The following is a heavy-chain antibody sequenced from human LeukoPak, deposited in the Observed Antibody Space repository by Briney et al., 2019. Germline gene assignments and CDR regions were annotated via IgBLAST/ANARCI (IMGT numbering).Heavy chain of an antibody. CDR3: ARRCSSTSCYDSWYFDL. D-gene: IGHD2-2*01. V-gene: IGHV4-34*01. CDR2: INHSGST. Sequence: SETLSLTCAVYGGSFSGYYWSWIRQPPGKGLEWIGEINHSGSTNYNPSLKSRVTISVDTSKNQFSLKLSSVTAADTAVYYCARRCSSTSCYDSWYFDLWGRGTLVTVSS. J-gene: IGHJ2*01. CDR1: GGSFSGYY.